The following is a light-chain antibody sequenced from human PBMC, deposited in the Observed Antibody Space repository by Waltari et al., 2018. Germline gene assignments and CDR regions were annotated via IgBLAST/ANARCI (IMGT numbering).Light chain of an antibody. CDR3: QQYSIWPPLT. Sequence: EIVMTQSPATLSVSPGERVSLSCRASQSVRSNLAWYQQKPGQSPRFLIYGASTRATDIPARFSGSGSGTESTLVISSLQSEDFAVYYCQQYSIWPPLTFGGGTKVEIK. V-gene: IGKV3-15*01. J-gene: IGKJ4*01. CDR2: GAS. CDR1: QSVRSN.